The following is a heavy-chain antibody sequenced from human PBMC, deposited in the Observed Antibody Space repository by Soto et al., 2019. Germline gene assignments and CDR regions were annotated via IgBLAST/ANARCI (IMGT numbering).Heavy chain of an antibody. CDR3: ARANVGPPGGGSWTMPFDF. CDR2: IYTGGST. J-gene: IGHJ4*02. Sequence: QVQLQESGPGLVKPSETLSLTCSVSGGSVSNYYWSWFRQPAGKGPEWIGRIYTGGSTNYNPSLKSRVTLSVDTSKNQFSLRLTSVTAADTAVYYCARANVGPPGGGSWTMPFDFWGQGTLVTVSS. D-gene: IGHD2-15*01. V-gene: IGHV4-4*07. CDR1: GGSVSNYY.